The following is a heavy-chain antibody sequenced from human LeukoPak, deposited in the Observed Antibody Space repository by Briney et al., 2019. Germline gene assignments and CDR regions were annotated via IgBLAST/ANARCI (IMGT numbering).Heavy chain of an antibody. D-gene: IGHD6-19*01. V-gene: IGHV4-30-4*08. J-gene: IGHJ3*02. Sequence: SETLSLTCTVSGGSISSGDYYWSWIRQPPGKGLEWIGYIYSSGSTYYNPSLKSRVTISVDTSKNQFSLKLSSVTAADTAVYYCQGYSSGWSVFGYAFDIWGQGTMVTVSS. CDR3: QGYSSGWSVFGYAFDI. CDR2: IYSSGST. CDR1: GGSISSGDYY.